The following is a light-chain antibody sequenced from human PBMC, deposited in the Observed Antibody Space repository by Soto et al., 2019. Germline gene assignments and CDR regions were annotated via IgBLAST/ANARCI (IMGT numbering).Light chain of an antibody. CDR1: QFVSSR. CDR3: QEYIQWPPGM. Sequence: DILVTQSPATLSASPGDRVTLSCRASQFVSSRLAWYQQRPGQVPRLLIYDTSTRAPGISARFSGSGSGTEFTLTISSLQSEDFAVYYCQEYIQWPPGMFGPGTKVDIK. J-gene: IGKJ1*01. CDR2: DTS. V-gene: IGKV3-15*01.